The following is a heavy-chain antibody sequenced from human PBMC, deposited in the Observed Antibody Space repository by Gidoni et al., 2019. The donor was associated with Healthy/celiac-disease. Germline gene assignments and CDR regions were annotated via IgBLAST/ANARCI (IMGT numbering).Heavy chain of an antibody. CDR3: ARGPYYGSGSYYNLTHFGY. J-gene: IGHJ4*02. CDR1: GGSISSGGYY. Sequence: QVQLQESGPGLVKPSQTLSLTCTVSGGSISSGGYYWSWIRQHPGKGLEWIGYIYYSGSTYYNPSLKSRVTISVDTSKNQFSLKLSSVTAADTAVYYCARGPYYGSGSYYNLTHFGYWGQGTLVTVSS. V-gene: IGHV4-31*03. CDR2: IYYSGST. D-gene: IGHD3-10*01.